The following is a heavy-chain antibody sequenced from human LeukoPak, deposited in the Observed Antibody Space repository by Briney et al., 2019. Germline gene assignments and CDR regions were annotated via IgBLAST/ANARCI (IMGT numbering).Heavy chain of an antibody. J-gene: IGHJ5*02. CDR1: GYTFTSYD. Sequence: SSVKVSCKASGYTFTSYDINWVRQATGQGLEWMGWMNPNSGNTGYAQKFQGRVTMTRNTSISTAYMELSSLRSDDTAAYYCARDITMVRGVKGGGFDPWGQGTLVTVSS. D-gene: IGHD3-10*01. CDR2: MNPNSGNT. CDR3: ARDITMVRGVKGGGFDP. V-gene: IGHV1-8*01.